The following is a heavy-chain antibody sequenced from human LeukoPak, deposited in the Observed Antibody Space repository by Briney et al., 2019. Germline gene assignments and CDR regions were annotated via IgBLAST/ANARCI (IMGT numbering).Heavy chain of an antibody. J-gene: IGHJ4*02. CDR2: IRSKVYGGAP. CDR3: ARGSGRYVMVDW. V-gene: IGHV3-49*03. CDR1: GFPFGDFT. Sequence: GGSLRLSCSASGFPFGDFTMSWFRQSLGQGLEWVGFIRSKVYGGAPEHAASVAVRFTISRDDSTSIAYLQMNSVQAEDTAVYYCARGSGRYVMVDWWGQGTLVTVSS. D-gene: IGHD6-19*01.